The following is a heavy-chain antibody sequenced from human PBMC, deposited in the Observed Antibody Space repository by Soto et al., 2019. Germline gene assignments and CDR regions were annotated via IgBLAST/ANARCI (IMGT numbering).Heavy chain of an antibody. V-gene: IGHV1-69*01. D-gene: IGHD3-10*01. J-gene: IGHJ4*02. CDR3: AGVASGSTWDYFDY. CDR2: IVPVFGRV. Sequence: QVHLVQSGAEVRKPGSSVRVSCKASGDTFTKYAISWLRQAPGQGLEWMGGIVPVFGRVTYAQRFQDRVSIIADQSTATSCLELTSVTADDTAVYYCAGVASGSTWDYFDYWGQGTLVTVSS. CDR1: GDTFTKYA.